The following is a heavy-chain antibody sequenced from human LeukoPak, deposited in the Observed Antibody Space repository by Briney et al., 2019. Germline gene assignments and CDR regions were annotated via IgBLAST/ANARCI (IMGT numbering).Heavy chain of an antibody. D-gene: IGHD3-16*01. V-gene: IGHV4-61*02. CDR3: ARVGDYALKD. CDR2: IYTSGST. CDR1: GGSISSSSYY. Sequence: PSETLSLTCTVSGGSISSSSYYWGWIRQPAGKGLEWIGRIYTSGSTNYNPSLKSRVSMSVDTSKNQCTLKLSSVTAADTAMYYCARVGDYALKDWGQGTLVTVSS. J-gene: IGHJ4*02.